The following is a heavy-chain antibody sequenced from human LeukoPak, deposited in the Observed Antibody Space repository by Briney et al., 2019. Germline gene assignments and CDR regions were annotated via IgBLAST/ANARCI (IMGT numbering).Heavy chain of an antibody. Sequence: PGGSLRLSCAASGFTSSSYAMSWVRQAPGKGLEWVSAISGSGGSTYYADSVKGRFTISRDNSKNTLYLQMNSLRAEDTAVYYCAKGLHDSSGYYYFDYWGQGTLVTVSS. CDR2: ISGSGGST. J-gene: IGHJ4*02. CDR3: AKGLHDSSGYYYFDY. V-gene: IGHV3-23*01. D-gene: IGHD3-22*01. CDR1: GFTSSSYA.